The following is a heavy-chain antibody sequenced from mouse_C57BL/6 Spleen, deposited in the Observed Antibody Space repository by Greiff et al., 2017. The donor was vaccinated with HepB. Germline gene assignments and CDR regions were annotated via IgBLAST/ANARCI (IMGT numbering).Heavy chain of an antibody. CDR1: GYTFTNYL. V-gene: IGHV1-54*01. Sequence: QVQLQQSGAELVRPGTSVKVSCKASGYTFTNYLIEWVKQRPGQGLEWIGVINPGSGGTNYNEKFKGKATLTADKSSSTAYMQLSSLTSEDSAVYFCARSSNRAFAYWGQGTLVTVSA. CDR3: ARSSNRAFAY. J-gene: IGHJ3*01. CDR2: INPGSGGT. D-gene: IGHD2-5*01.